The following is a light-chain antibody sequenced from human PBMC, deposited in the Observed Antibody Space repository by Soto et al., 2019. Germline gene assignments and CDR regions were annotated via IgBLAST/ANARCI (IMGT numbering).Light chain of an antibody. CDR3: QHYNSYSET. J-gene: IGKJ1*01. CDR1: QTISSW. Sequence: DIQVTQSPSTLSGSVGDRVTITCRASQTISSWLAWYQKKPGKDPKLLIYKASTLKSGVPSRFSGSGSGTEFNLTISRLQTDDFATYYCQHYNSYSETVGQGTKREIK. V-gene: IGKV1-5*03. CDR2: KAS.